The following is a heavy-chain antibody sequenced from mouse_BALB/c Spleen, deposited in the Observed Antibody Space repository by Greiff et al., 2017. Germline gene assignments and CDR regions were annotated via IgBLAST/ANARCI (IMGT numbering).Heavy chain of an antibody. CDR1: GYSITSGYY. D-gene: IGHD2-14*01. J-gene: IGHJ4*01. V-gene: IGHV3-6*02. CDR3: ASRVRAMDY. CDR2: ISYDGSN. Sequence: EVQVVESGPGLVKPSQSLSLTCSVTGYSITSGYYWNWIRQFPGNKLEWMGYISYDGSNNYNPSLKNRISITRDTSKNQFFLKLNSVTTEDTATYYCASRVRAMDYWGQGTSVTVSS.